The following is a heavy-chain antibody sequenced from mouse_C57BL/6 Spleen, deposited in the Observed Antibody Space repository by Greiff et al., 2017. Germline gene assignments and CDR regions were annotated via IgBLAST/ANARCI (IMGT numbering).Heavy chain of an antibody. Sequence: EVMLVESGGGLVKPGGSLKLSCAASGFTFSDYGMHWVRQAPEKGLEWVAYISSGSSTINYADTVKGRFTISRDNAKNTLFLQMTSLRSEDTAMYYCARNYDYDEDFDYWGQGTTLTVSS. CDR1: GFTFSDYG. D-gene: IGHD2-4*01. CDR2: ISSGSSTI. J-gene: IGHJ2*01. V-gene: IGHV5-17*01. CDR3: ARNYDYDEDFDY.